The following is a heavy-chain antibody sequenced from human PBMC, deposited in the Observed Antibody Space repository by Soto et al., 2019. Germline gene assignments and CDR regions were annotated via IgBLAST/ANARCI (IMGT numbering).Heavy chain of an antibody. CDR2: IDSGGST. CDR3: ARAGWQWPYYFDY. D-gene: IGHD6-19*01. CDR1: GFTVSSNY. J-gene: IGHJ4*02. V-gene: IGHV3-53*01. Sequence: PGGSLRLSCAASGFTVSSNYMSWVRQAPGKGLAWVSVIDSGGSTYYADSVKSRFTISRDNSKNTLYLQMNRLRAEDTAVYYCARAGWQWPYYFDYWGQGTLVTVSS.